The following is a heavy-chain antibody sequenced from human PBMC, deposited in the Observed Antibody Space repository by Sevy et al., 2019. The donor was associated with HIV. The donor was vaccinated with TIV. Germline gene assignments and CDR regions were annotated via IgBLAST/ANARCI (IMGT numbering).Heavy chain of an antibody. CDR3: AKDLAGPGRRYFDY. V-gene: IGHV3-30*02. J-gene: IGHJ4*02. D-gene: IGHD6-13*01. CDR2: IRYDGSDK. Sequence: GGSLRLSCAASGFTFSNYGMHWVRQVPGKGLEWVTFIRYDGSDKYYAASVKGRFAISRDDSKNTLYLQMDSLRAEDTAIYYCAKDLAGPGRRYFDYWGQGTLVTVSS. CDR1: GFTFSNYG.